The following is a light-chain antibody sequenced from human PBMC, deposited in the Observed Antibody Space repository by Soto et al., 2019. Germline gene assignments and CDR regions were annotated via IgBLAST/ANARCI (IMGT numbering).Light chain of an antibody. CDR3: HHRSNWPLT. J-gene: IGKJ3*01. CDR1: QGIGRD. V-gene: IGKV3-11*01. Sequence: EIVLTQSPGTLSLSPGESATLSCRASQGIGRDLAWFQQKPGQPPRLLIYDASTRATVITGRFSGSGSGTDFYLTISSLAPEDFAVYYCHHRSNWPLTFGPVTKVEI. CDR2: DAS.